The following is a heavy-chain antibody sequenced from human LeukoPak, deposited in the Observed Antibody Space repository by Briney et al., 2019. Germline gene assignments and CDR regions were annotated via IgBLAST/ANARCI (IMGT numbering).Heavy chain of an antibody. CDR2: ISGSGGST. CDR3: AKDGYYYDSSGYFDY. D-gene: IGHD3-22*01. CDR1: RFTFSSYG. J-gene: IGHJ4*02. Sequence: GGSLGLSCAASRFTFSSYGMHWVRQAPGKGLEWVSAISGSGGSTYYADSVKGRFTISRDNSKNTLYLQMNSLRAEDTAVYYCAKDGYYYDSSGYFDYWGQGTLVTVPS. V-gene: IGHV3-23*01.